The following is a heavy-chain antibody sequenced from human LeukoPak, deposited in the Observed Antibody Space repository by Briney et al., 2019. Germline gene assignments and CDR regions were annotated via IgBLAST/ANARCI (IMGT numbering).Heavy chain of an antibody. CDR3: AKDARYSSSWTFDY. CDR1: GFTFSSYE. J-gene: IGHJ4*02. D-gene: IGHD6-13*01. Sequence: GGSLRLSCAASGFTFSSYEMNWVRQAPGKGLEWVSYISSSGSTIYYADSVKGRFTISRDNSKNTLYLQMNSLRAEDTAVYYCAKDARYSSSWTFDYWGQGTLVTVSS. CDR2: ISSSGSTI. V-gene: IGHV3-48*03.